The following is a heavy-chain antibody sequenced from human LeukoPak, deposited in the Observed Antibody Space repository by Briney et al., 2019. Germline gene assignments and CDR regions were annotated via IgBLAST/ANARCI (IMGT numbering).Heavy chain of an antibody. V-gene: IGHV4-34*01. CDR2: INHSGST. J-gene: IGHJ4*02. CDR1: GGSFSGYY. D-gene: IGHD6-19*01. Sequence: PSETLSLTCAVYGGSFSGYYWSWIRQPPGKGLEWIGEINHSGSTNYNPSLKSRVTISVDKSKNQFSLKLSSVTAADTAVYYCARGSGCYYYWGQGTLVTVSS. CDR3: ARGSGCYYY.